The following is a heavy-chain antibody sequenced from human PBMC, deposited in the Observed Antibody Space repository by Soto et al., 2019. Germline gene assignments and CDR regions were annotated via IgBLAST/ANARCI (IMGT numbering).Heavy chain of an antibody. D-gene: IGHD3-10*01. J-gene: IGHJ4*02. V-gene: IGHV3-74*01. Sequence: GESLKISCAASGFTFSNYWIHWVRQAPGKGLVWVSRLNSDGSSTNYADSVKGRFTISRDNAKNTLYLQMNSLRAEDTAVYYCARGSAGSGSGSFDYWGQGTLVTVSS. CDR2: LNSDGSST. CDR3: ARGSAGSGSGSFDY. CDR1: GFTFSNYW.